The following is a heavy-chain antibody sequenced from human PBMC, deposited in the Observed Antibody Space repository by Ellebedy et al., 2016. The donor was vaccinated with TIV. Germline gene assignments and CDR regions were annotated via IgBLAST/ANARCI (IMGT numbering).Heavy chain of an antibody. D-gene: IGHD2-15*01. CDR1: GGSFSGYY. V-gene: IGHV4-34*01. CDR3: ARSVASGYCSGGSCFPSDY. Sequence: SETLSLXXAVYGGSFSGYYWSWIRQPPGKGLEWIGEINHSGSTNYNPSLKSRVTISVDTSKNQFSLKLSSVTAADTAVYYCARSVASGYCSGGSCFPSDYWGQGTLVTVSS. J-gene: IGHJ4*02. CDR2: INHSGST.